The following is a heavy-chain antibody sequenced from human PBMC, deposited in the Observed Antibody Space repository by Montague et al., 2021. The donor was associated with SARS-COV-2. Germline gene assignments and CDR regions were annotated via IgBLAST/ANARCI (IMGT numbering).Heavy chain of an antibody. D-gene: IGHD3-22*01. CDR3: ARGKQVYDINGDLNY. V-gene: IGHV4-34*01. Sequence: SETLSLTCAVDGGSFSFNYWSWIRQPPGKGLEWIGEINHRGSTNNNPSLKTRVTISIDTSKNQFSLKLSSVTAADTAVYYCARGKQVYDINGDLNYWGQGTMVTVSS. CDR1: GGSFSFNY. CDR2: INHRGST. J-gene: IGHJ4*02.